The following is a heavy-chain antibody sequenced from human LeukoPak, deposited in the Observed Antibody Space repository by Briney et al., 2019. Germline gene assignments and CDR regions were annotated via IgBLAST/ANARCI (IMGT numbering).Heavy chain of an antibody. CDR3: ARKDYGGNSFDY. D-gene: IGHD4-23*01. CDR2: IKQDGSEK. CDR1: GFTFSNYW. J-gene: IGHJ4*02. V-gene: IGHV3-7*02. Sequence: PGGSLRLSCAASGFTFSNYWMSWVRQAPGKGLEWVANIKQDGSEKYYVDSVKGRFTISRDNAKNSLSLQMNSLRAEDTAVYYCARKDYGGNSFDYWGQGALVTVSS.